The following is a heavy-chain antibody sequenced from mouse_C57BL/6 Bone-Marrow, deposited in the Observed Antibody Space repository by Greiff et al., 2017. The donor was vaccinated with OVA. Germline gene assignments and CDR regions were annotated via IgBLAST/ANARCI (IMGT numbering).Heavy chain of an antibody. J-gene: IGHJ4*01. Sequence: VQLKQSGPELVKPGASVKISCKASGYSFTDYNMNWVKQSNGKSLEWIGVINPNYGTTSYNQKFKGKATLTVDQSSSTAYMQLNSLTSEDSAVYYCARRRGFYYYGSSYAMDYWGQGTSVTVSS. CDR3: ARRRGFYYYGSSYAMDY. D-gene: IGHD1-1*01. V-gene: IGHV1-39*01. CDR1: GYSFTDYN. CDR2: INPNYGTT.